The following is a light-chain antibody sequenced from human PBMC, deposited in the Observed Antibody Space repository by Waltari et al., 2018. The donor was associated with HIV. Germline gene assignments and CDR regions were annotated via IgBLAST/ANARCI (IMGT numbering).Light chain of an antibody. Sequence: QSALTQPPSASGSPGQSVTISCTGTSSDVGAYAYVSWYQQYPDKAPKLMIYEVDKRPSGVPDRFSGSKSGNTASLTVSGLQAEDEADYYCSSYAGNNNLVFGTGTKVTVL. CDR2: EVD. CDR3: SSYAGNNNLV. J-gene: IGLJ1*01. V-gene: IGLV2-8*01. CDR1: SSDVGAYAY.